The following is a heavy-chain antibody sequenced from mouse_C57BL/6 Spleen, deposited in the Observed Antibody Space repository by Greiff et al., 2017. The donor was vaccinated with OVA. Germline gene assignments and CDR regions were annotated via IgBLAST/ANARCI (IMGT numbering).Heavy chain of an antibody. CDR1: GFNIKDDY. D-gene: IGHD1-1*01. Sequence: VQLKQSGAELVRPGASVKLSCTASGFNIKDDYMHWVKQRPEQGLEWIGWIDPENGDTEYASKFQGKATITADTSSNTAYLQLSSLTSEDTAVYYCTTTVVAPYWGQGTLVTVSA. J-gene: IGHJ3*01. V-gene: IGHV14-4*01. CDR3: TTTVVAPY. CDR2: IDPENGDT.